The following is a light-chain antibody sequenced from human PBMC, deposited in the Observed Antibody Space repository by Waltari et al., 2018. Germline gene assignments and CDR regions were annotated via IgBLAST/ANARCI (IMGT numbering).Light chain of an antibody. V-gene: IGKV3-11*01. CDR3: QQRYNWPPLT. Sequence: VVLTQSPVTLSLSPGETATLSCRASQTIGTYLAWYQHKLGQSPRLLLYDASTSATGIPARFSGSGSGTDFTSTISGLEAEDSAFYYCQQRYNWPPLTFGGGTKVQTK. CDR2: DAS. CDR1: QTIGTY. J-gene: IGKJ4*01.